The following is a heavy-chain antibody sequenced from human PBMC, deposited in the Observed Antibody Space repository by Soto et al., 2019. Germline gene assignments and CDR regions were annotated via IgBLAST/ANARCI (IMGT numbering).Heavy chain of an antibody. CDR3: ARGTRYFDWLLLEYDY. D-gene: IGHD3-9*01. V-gene: IGHV1-69*13. Sequence: ASVKVSCKASGGTFSSYAISWVRQAPGQGLEWMGGIIPIFGTANYAQKFQGRVTITADESTSTAYMELSSLRSEDTAVYYCARGTRYFDWLLLEYDYWGQGTLVTVSS. J-gene: IGHJ4*02. CDR2: IIPIFGTA. CDR1: GGTFSSYA.